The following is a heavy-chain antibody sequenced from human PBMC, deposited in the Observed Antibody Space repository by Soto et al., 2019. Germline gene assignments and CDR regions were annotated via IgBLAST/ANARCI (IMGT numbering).Heavy chain of an antibody. CDR1: GFIFSSYG. Sequence: QVQLVESGGGVVQPGRSLRLSCAASGFIFSSYGMHWVRQAPGKGLEWVAVIWYDGTNEYYADSVKGRFTISRDNSKNTVFVQMNSLRAEDTAVYYCARGTGHHFSGMDVWGQGTTVTVSS. D-gene: IGHD3-9*01. CDR3: ARGTGHHFSGMDV. V-gene: IGHV3-33*01. J-gene: IGHJ6*02. CDR2: IWYDGTNE.